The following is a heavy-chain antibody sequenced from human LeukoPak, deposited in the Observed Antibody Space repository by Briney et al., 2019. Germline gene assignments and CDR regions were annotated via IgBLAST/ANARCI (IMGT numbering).Heavy chain of an antibody. J-gene: IGHJ4*02. CDR2: IYHSGST. V-gene: IGHV4-34*01. Sequence: SETLSLTCAVYGGSFSGYYWSWIRQPPGKGLEWIGEIYHSGSTNYNPSLKSRVTISVDTSKIQFSLNLNSVTAADTAVYYCARGGARTVTLGYWGQGTLVTVSS. D-gene: IGHD4-17*01. CDR1: GGSFSGYY. CDR3: ARGGARTVTLGY.